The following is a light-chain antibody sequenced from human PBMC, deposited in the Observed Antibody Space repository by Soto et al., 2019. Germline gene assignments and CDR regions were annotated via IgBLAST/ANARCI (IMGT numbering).Light chain of an antibody. CDR2: EVN. CDR1: SSYVGGYNY. V-gene: IGLV2-14*01. J-gene: IGLJ3*02. CDR3: ASFTATTARDARV. Sequence: QSALTQPASVSGSPGQSITISCTGTSSYVGGYNYVSWYQQHPGKAPKLLIYEVNNRPSGVSNRFSGSKSGDTASLTISGLQAEDEADYYCASFTATTARDARVFGGGTKLTVL.